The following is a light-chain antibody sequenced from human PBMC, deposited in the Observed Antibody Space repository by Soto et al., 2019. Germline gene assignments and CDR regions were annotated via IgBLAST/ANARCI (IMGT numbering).Light chain of an antibody. Sequence: QSVLTQPPSVSAAPGQKVTISCSGSSSNIGNNYVSWYQQLPGTAPKLLIYANNKRPSGIPDRFSGSKSGTSATLGITGLQTGDEADCYCGTWDSSLSAVVFGGGTKVTVL. CDR3: GTWDSSLSAVV. CDR2: ANN. J-gene: IGLJ2*01. V-gene: IGLV1-51*01. CDR1: SSNIGNNY.